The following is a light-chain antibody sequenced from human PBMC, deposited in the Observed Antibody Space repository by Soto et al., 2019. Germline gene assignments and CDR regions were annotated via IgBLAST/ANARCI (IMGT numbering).Light chain of an antibody. J-gene: IGKJ4*01. V-gene: IGKV3-11*01. CDR2: DAS. CDR1: QSVSSD. Sequence: EIVLTQSPATLSLSPGERATLSCRASQSVSSDLVWYQQRPGQAPRLLIYDASNRATGIPARFSGSGSGTDFPLTISSLEPEDFAVYYCQQRTNWPPLTFGGGTKVEI. CDR3: QQRTNWPPLT.